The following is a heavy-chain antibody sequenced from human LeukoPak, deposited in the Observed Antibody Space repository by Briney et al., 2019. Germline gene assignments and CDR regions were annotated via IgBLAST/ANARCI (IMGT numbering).Heavy chain of an antibody. D-gene: IGHD2-15*01. V-gene: IGHV3-11*01. CDR3: ATRFVADYYYYMDV. Sequence: PGGSLRLSCAASGFTFSDYYMSWIRQAPGKGLEWVSYISSSGSTIYYADSVKGRFTISRGNAKNSLYLQMNSLRAEDTAVYYCATRFVADYYYYMDVWGKGTTVTVSS. J-gene: IGHJ6*03. CDR2: ISSSGSTI. CDR1: GFTFSDYY.